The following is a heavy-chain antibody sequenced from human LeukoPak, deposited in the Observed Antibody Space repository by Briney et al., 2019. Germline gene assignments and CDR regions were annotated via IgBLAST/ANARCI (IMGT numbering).Heavy chain of an antibody. J-gene: IGHJ3*02. CDR2: IYYSGST. V-gene: IGHV4-59*12. CDR1: GGSISSYY. D-gene: IGHD6-13*01. CDR3: ARDRRPGIAAAGTSFDI. Sequence: SETLSLTCTVSGGSISSYYWSWIRQPPGKGLEWIGYIYYSGSTNYNPSLKSRVTISVDTSKNQFSLKLSSVTAADTAVYYCARDRRPGIAAAGTSFDIWGQGTMVTVSS.